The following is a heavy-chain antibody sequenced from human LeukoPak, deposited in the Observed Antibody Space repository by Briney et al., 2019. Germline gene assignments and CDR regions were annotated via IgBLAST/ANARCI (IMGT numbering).Heavy chain of an antibody. D-gene: IGHD3-22*01. Sequence: PGGSLRLSCAASGFTFSSYGMHWVRQAPGKGLQWVAVIWFDGSNKYYADSVKGRFTISRDNSKNTLYLQMNSLRVEDTAVYYCAKDLLQTFFFDSSGYYSDAFGMWGQGTMVTVSP. J-gene: IGHJ3*02. CDR2: IWFDGSNK. CDR1: GFTFSSYG. V-gene: IGHV3-33*06. CDR3: AKDLLQTFFFDSSGYYSDAFGM.